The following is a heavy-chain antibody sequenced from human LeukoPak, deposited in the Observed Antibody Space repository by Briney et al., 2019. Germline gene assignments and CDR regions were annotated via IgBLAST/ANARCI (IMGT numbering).Heavy chain of an antibody. V-gene: IGHV1-18*01. CDR3: ARAAADYNPYYYYGMDV. J-gene: IGHJ6*02. CDR2: ISAYNGNT. Sequence: ASVKVSCKASGYTFTSYGISWVRQAPGQGLEWMGWISAYNGNTNYAQKLQGRVTMTTDTSTSTAYMELRSLRSDDTAVYYCARAAADYNPYYYYGMDVWGQGTTVTVSS. CDR1: GYTFTSYG. D-gene: IGHD4-11*01.